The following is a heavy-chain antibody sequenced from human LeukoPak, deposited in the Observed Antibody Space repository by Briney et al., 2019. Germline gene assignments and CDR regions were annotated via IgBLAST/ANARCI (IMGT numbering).Heavy chain of an antibody. CDR3: ARVITMVLEVLDP. V-gene: IGHV1-2*02. Sequence: GASVKVSCKASGYTFTGYYMHWVRQAPGQGLEWMGWINPNSGGTNYAQKFQGRVTMTRDTSISTAYMELSRLRSDDTAVYYCARVITMVLEVLDPWGQGTLVTVSS. J-gene: IGHJ5*02. CDR1: GYTFTGYY. CDR2: INPNSGGT. D-gene: IGHD3-10*01.